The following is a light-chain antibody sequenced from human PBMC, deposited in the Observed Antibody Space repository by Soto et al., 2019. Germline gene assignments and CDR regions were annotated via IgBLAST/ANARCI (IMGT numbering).Light chain of an antibody. V-gene: IGKV1-39*01. CDR2: AAS. Sequence: DIQMTQSPSSLSASVGDRVTITCRASQSISSYLNWYQQKPGKAPKLLIYAASSLQSGVPSRFSGSGSGTDFTLTISSLQPEDFATYYCQQFNTYFRTFGQGTKVDI. CDR3: QQFNTYFRT. CDR1: QSISSY. J-gene: IGKJ1*01.